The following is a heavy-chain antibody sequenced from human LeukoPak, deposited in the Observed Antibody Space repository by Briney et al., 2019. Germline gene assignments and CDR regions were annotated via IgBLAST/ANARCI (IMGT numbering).Heavy chain of an antibody. J-gene: IGHJ3*02. CDR1: GYTFTSYG. V-gene: IGHV1-18*01. Sequence: ASVKVSCKASGYTFTSYGISWVRQAPGQGLEWMGWISAYNGNTNYAQKLQGRVTMTTDTSTSTAYMELRSLRSDDTAVYYCARDLAYYGSGSREDAFDIWGQGTMVTVSS. CDR3: ARDLAYYGSGSREDAFDI. D-gene: IGHD3-10*01. CDR2: ISAYNGNT.